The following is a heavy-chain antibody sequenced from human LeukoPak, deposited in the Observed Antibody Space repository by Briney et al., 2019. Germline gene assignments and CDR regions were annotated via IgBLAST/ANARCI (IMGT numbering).Heavy chain of an antibody. Sequence: ASVKVSCKASGYTFTSYGISWVRQAPGQGLAWMGWISAYNGNTNYAQKLQGRVTMTTDTSTSTAYMELRSLRSDDTAVYYCARGLEGQEYDFWSGRHYYFDYWGQGTLVTVSS. V-gene: IGHV1-18*01. CDR2: ISAYNGNT. D-gene: IGHD3-3*01. J-gene: IGHJ4*02. CDR1: GYTFTSYG. CDR3: ARGLEGQEYDFWSGRHYYFDY.